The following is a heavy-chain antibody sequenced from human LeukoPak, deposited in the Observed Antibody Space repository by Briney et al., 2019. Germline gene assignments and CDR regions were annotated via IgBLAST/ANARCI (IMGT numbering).Heavy chain of an antibody. CDR3: ARTGPIVGATEFDY. Sequence: QPGRSLRLSCAASGFTFSSYAMHWVRQAPGKGLEWVAVISYDGSNKYYADSVKGRLTISRDNSKNTLYLQRNSLRAEDTAVYYCARTGPIVGATEFDYWGQGTLVTVSS. V-gene: IGHV3-30-3*01. CDR2: ISYDGSNK. D-gene: IGHD1-26*01. CDR1: GFTFSSYA. J-gene: IGHJ4*02.